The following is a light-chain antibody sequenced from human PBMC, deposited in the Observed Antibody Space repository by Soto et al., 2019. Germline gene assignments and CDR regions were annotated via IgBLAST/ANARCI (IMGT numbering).Light chain of an antibody. CDR3: QQYSSTPPT. V-gene: IGKV4-1*01. Sequence: DIVMTQSPDSLAVSLGERATINCKSSQSVLYSSNNQNYLAWYQQKPGQPPKLLIYWASTRETGVPDRFSGGGSGTDFTLTITSLQAEDVDVYYCQQYSSTPPTFGQGTRLEIK. J-gene: IGKJ5*01. CDR2: WAS. CDR1: QSVLYSSNNQNY.